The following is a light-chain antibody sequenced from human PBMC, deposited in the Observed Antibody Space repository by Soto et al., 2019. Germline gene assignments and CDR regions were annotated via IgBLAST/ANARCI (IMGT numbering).Light chain of an antibody. J-gene: IGKJ1*01. CDR1: QTISSW. V-gene: IGKV1-5*03. Sequence: DIQMTQSPSTLSGSVGDRFAITCRASQTISSWFAWYQQKPGKAPKLLIYKASTLKSGVPSRFSGSGSGTEFTLTISSLQPDDFATYYCQHYNSYSEAFGQGTKVDVK. CDR2: KAS. CDR3: QHYNSYSEA.